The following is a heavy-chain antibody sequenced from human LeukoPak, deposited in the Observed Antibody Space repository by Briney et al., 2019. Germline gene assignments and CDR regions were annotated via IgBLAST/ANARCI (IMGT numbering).Heavy chain of an antibody. CDR1: GFTFSDFY. D-gene: IGHD3-22*01. CDR3: ARSAGSSGYFREIPLYYFDY. CDR2: ISNSGSTI. Sequence: GGSLRLSCAASGFTFSDFYMTWIRQAPGKGLEWISHISNSGSTIHYADSLKGRFTISRDNAKNSLYLQINSLRAEDTAVYYCARSAGSSGYFREIPLYYFDYWGQGTLVTVSS. J-gene: IGHJ4*02. V-gene: IGHV3-11*01.